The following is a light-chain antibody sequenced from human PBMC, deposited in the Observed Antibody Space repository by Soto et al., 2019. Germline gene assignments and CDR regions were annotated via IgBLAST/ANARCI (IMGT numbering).Light chain of an antibody. CDR2: DAS. J-gene: IGKJ3*01. Sequence: DIQMTQSPSTLSASVGDRVTITCRASRSISDWLAWYQQKPGKAPKLLIFDASSLKSGVPSRFSGSGSGTEFTLTISSLQPDDVATYYCQKCNIAPFTFGPGTKVDIK. V-gene: IGKV1-5*01. CDR3: QKCNIAPFT. CDR1: RSISDW.